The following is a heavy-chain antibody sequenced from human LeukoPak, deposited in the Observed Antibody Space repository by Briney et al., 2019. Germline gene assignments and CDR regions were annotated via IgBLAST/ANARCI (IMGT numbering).Heavy chain of an antibody. Sequence: PGGSLRLSCAASGFTFSSYAMHWVRQAPGKGLEWVSGISWNSGSIGYADSVKGRFTISRDNAKNSLYLQMNSLRAEDTALYYCAKDGLGMTYDILTGYPYYFDYWGQGTLVTVSS. D-gene: IGHD3-9*01. CDR3: AKDGLGMTYDILTGYPYYFDY. CDR2: ISWNSGSI. V-gene: IGHV3-9*01. J-gene: IGHJ4*02. CDR1: GFTFSSYA.